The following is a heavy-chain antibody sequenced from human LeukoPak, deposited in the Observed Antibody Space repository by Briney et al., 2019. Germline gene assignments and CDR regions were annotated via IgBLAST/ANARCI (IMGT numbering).Heavy chain of an antibody. CDR2: ITGSGGST. Sequence: PGGSLRLSCAASGFSFSSYAMGWVRQAPGKGLDWVSAITGSGGSTYYADSVKGRFTISRDNSKNTLFLQMNSLRAEDTAVYYCAKYCKLSGYYLGGYDYWGQGTLVTVSS. CDR3: AKYCKLSGYYLGGYDY. J-gene: IGHJ4*02. D-gene: IGHD3-22*01. V-gene: IGHV3-23*01. CDR1: GFSFSSYA.